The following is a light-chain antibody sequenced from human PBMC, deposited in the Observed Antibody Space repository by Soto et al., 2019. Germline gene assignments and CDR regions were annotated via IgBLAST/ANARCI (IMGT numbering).Light chain of an antibody. CDR2: EGS. CDR1: SSDVGSYNL. V-gene: IGLV2-23*01. CDR3: CSYGGRDNLI. J-gene: IGLJ2*01. Sequence: QSALTQPASVSGSPGQSITISCTGTSSDVGSYNLVSWYQQHPGKAPKLMIYEGSKRPSGVSNRFSGSKSGNTASLTISGLQAEDEADYYCCSYGGRDNLIFGGGTKLTVL.